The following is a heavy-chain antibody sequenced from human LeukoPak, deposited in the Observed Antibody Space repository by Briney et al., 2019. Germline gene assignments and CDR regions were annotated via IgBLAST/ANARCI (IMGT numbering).Heavy chain of an antibody. CDR3: ARPGSPAAGASDFHH. V-gene: IGHV1-69*13. D-gene: IGHD6-13*01. CDR1: GGTFSSYA. CDR2: IIPIFGTA. Sequence: ASVKVSCKASGGTFSSYAISWVRQAPGQGLEWMGGIIPIFGTANYAQKFQGRVTITADESTSTAYMELSSLRSEDTAVYYCARPGSPAAGASDFHHWGQGTLVTVSS. J-gene: IGHJ1*01.